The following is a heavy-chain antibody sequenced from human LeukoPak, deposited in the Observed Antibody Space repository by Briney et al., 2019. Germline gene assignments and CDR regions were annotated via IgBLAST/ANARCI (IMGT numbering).Heavy chain of an antibody. Sequence: GGSLRLSCAASGFTLSSYAMSWVRQAPGKGLEWVSAISGSGGSTYYADSVKGRFTISRDNSKNTLYLQMNSLRAEDTAVYYCAKGSDYGDYTLDYWGQGTLVTVSS. CDR3: AKGSDYGDYTLDY. V-gene: IGHV3-23*01. J-gene: IGHJ4*02. CDR2: ISGSGGST. CDR1: GFTLSSYA. D-gene: IGHD4-17*01.